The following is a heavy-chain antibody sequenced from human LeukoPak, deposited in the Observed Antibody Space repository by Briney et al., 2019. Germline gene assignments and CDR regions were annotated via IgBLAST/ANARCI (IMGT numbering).Heavy chain of an antibody. CDR3: AKERESNWFDP. CDR2: ISYDGSNK. Sequence: GRSLRLSCAASGFTFSSYGMHWVRQAPGKGLEWVAVISYDGSNKYYADSVKGRFTISRDNSKNTLYLQMNSLRAEDTAVYYCAKERESNWFDPWGQGTLVTVSS. V-gene: IGHV3-33*05. CDR1: GFTFSSYG. J-gene: IGHJ5*02.